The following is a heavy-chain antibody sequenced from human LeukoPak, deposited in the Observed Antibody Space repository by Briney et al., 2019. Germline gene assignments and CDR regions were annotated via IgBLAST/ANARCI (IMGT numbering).Heavy chain of an antibody. CDR3: ARGPDGGLRLGDRPYYYYYYMDV. CDR1: GYTFTSYD. J-gene: IGHJ6*03. V-gene: IGHV1-8*01. D-gene: IGHD3-16*01. CDR2: MNPHSGNT. Sequence: ASVKVSCKASGYTFTSYDINWVRQATGQGPEWMGWMNPHSGNTGYAQKFQGRVTMTRNTSISTAYMELSSLRSEDTAVYYCARGPDGGLRLGDRPYYYYYYMDVWGKGTTVTVSS.